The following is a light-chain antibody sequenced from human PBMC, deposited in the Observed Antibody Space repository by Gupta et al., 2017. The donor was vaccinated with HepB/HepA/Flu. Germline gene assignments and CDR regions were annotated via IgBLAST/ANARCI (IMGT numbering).Light chain of an antibody. V-gene: IGKV3-11*01. CDR1: QRVSSY. Sequence: EIVLTQSAATLSLTPGERATIPCRASQRVSSYLAWYQQKPGQAPRLLIYDASNRATGIPARFSGSGTGTDFTLTISSLEPENFAVYYCQQRSNWPRSFTFGPGTKVEIK. CDR2: DAS. J-gene: IGKJ3*01. CDR3: QQRSNWPRSFT.